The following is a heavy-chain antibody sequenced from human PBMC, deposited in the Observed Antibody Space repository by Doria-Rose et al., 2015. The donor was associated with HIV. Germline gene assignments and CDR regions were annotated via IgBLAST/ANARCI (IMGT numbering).Heavy chain of an antibody. J-gene: IGHJ4*02. CDR1: GVSLSSPGMG. D-gene: IGHD6-13*01. V-gene: IGHV2-26*01. CDR3: ARIKSSRWYHKSYFDF. CDR2: IFSEDER. Sequence: QVTLKESGPVLVKPTETLTLTCTVSGVSLSSPGMGVSWIRQPPGKALEWLANIFSEDERSYKTSLKSRLTISRGTSKSQVVLTMTDMDPVDTATYYCARIKSSRWYHKSYFDFWGQGTLVIVSA.